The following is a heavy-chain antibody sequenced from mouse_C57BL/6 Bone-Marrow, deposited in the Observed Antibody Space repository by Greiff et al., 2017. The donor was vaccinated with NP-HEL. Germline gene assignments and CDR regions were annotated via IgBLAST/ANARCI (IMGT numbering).Heavy chain of an antibody. J-gene: IGHJ3*01. CDR3: ARGGLYYGNYVGFAY. V-gene: IGHV5-4*01. D-gene: IGHD2-1*01. CDR1: GFTFSSYA. Sequence: EVQLVESGGGLVKPGGSLKLSCAASGFTFSSYAMSWVRQTPEKRLEWVATISDGGSYTYYPDNVKGRFTISRDNAKNNLYLQMSHLKSEDTAMYYCARGGLYYGNYVGFAYWGQGTLVTVSA. CDR2: ISDGGSYT.